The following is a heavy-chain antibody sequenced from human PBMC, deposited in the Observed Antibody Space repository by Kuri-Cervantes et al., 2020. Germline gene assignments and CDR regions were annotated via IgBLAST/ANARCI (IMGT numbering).Heavy chain of an antibody. V-gene: IGHV4-4*07. Sequence: SETLSLTCTVSGGSISSYYWSWTRQPAGEGLEWIGRIFTGGEIIYNPSLRSRVTLSADTSQNQVSLHLTSATAADTAVYYCARGLRGGYYGMDVWGQGTTVTVSS. CDR2: IFTGGEI. CDR1: GGSISSYY. D-gene: IGHD2-21*01. J-gene: IGHJ6*02. CDR3: ARGLRGGYYGMDV.